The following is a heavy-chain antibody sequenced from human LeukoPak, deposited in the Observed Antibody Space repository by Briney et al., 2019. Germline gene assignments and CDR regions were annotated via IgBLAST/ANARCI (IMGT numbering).Heavy chain of an antibody. J-gene: IGHJ4*02. D-gene: IGHD3-22*01. CDR1: VYTFTSYG. Sequence: ASVKVSCKASVYTFTSYGISWVRQAPGQGLEWMGWISAYNGNTNYAQKLQGRVTMTTDTSTSTAYMELRSLRSDDTAVYYCARDGPHYYDSSAYFDYWGQGTLVTVSS. CDR3: ARDGPHYYDSSAYFDY. CDR2: ISAYNGNT. V-gene: IGHV1-18*01.